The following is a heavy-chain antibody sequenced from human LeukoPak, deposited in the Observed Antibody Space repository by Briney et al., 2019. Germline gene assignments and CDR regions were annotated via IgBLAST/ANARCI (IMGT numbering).Heavy chain of an antibody. Sequence: GGSLRLSCAASGFTFSYYGMNWVRQAPGKGLEYVSAISYNGGSTYYANSVKGRFTISRDNSKNTLYLQMGSLIAEDMAVYYCTRRFAAQLAFVDVWGKGTTVTISS. V-gene: IGHV3-64*01. CDR3: TRRFAAQLAFVDV. CDR1: GFTFSYYG. J-gene: IGHJ6*04. CDR2: ISYNGGST. D-gene: IGHD3-3*02.